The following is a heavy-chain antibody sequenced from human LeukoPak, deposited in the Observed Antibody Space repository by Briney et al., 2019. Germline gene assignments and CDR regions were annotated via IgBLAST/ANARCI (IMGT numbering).Heavy chain of an antibody. CDR3: AFSAAIGGFDY. Sequence: SETLSLTCAVSGYSISSGYYWGWIRQPPGKGLEWIGSIYHSGSTYYNPSLKSRVTISVDTSKNQFSLKLSSVTAADTAVYYCAFSAAIGGFDYWGQGTLVTVSS. D-gene: IGHD2-2*01. J-gene: IGHJ4*02. V-gene: IGHV4-38-2*01. CDR2: IYHSGST. CDR1: GYSISSGYY.